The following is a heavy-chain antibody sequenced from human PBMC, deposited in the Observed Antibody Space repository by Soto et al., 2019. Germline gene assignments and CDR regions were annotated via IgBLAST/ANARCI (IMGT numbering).Heavy chain of an antibody. D-gene: IGHD3-9*01. CDR1: GYTFTGHY. CDR3: ARDSYYDILTGYSRNAFDI. Sequence: QVQLVQSGAEVKKPGASVKVSCKASGYTFTGHYIHWVRQAPGQGLEWMGWINPNSGGTNYAQKFQGRVTLTRDTSISIAYMELSRLRSDDTAVYYCARDSYYDILTGYSRNAFDIWGQGAMVTVSS. V-gene: IGHV1-2*02. J-gene: IGHJ3*02. CDR2: INPNSGGT.